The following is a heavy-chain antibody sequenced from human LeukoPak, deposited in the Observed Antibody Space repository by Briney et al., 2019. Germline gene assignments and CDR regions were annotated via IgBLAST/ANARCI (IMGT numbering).Heavy chain of an antibody. CDR2: ISYDGSNK. D-gene: IGHD2-2*02. J-gene: IGHJ6*02. V-gene: IGHV3-30-3*01. CDR3: ARDSDLYCSSTSCYKGMDV. Sequence: PGGSLRLSCAASGFTFSSYAMHWVRQAPGKGLEWVAVISYDGSNKYYAGSVKGRFTISRDNSKNTLYLQMNSLRAEDTAVYYCARDSDLYCSSTSCYKGMDVWGQGTTVTVSS. CDR1: GFTFSSYA.